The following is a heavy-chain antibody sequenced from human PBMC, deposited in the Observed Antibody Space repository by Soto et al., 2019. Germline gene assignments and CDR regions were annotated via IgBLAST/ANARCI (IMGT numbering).Heavy chain of an antibody. J-gene: IGHJ6*03. CDR1: GFTVSSNY. V-gene: IGHV3-66*01. Sequence: EVQLVESGGGLVQPGGSLRLSCAASGFTVSSNYMSWVRQAPGKGLEWVSVIYSGGSTYYADSVKGRFTISRDNSKNTLYLQMNSLRAEDTAVYYCARGYCSSTSCYGYYYYMDVWGNGTTVTVSS. CDR2: IYSGGST. D-gene: IGHD2-2*01. CDR3: ARGYCSSTSCYGYYYYMDV.